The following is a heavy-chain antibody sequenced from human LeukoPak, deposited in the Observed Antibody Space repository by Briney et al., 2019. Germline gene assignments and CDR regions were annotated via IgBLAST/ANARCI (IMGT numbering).Heavy chain of an antibody. CDR3: ARERGTGFDS. Sequence: GRSLRLSCAASGFTFSSYWMHWVRQAPGKGPVWVSRINSDGSTTSYADSVKGRFTISRDNAKNTLFLQMNSLRAEDTAVYYCARERGTGFDSWGQGTLVTVSS. CDR2: INSDGSTT. CDR1: GFTFSSYW. V-gene: IGHV3-74*01. D-gene: IGHD3/OR15-3a*01. J-gene: IGHJ4*02.